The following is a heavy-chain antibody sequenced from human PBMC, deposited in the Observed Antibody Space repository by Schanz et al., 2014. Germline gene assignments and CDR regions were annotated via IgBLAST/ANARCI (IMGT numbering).Heavy chain of an antibody. Sequence: QVLLVQSGAEVKQPGASVKVSCKASGYTFTAYFIHWVRQAPGQGLEWVAWISPYNGNTAYAQNLKGRVRMTTDTSPATAYMELRSLTSDDTAVYYCARDRVYRFLKGENRFYFDYWGQGTLVIVSS. J-gene: IGHJ4*02. D-gene: IGHD3-3*01. CDR3: ARDRVYRFLKGENRFYFDY. CDR2: ISPYNGNT. V-gene: IGHV1-18*04. CDR1: GYTFTAYF.